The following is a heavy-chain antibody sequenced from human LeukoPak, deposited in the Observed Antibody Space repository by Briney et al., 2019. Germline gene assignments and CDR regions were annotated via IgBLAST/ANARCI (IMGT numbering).Heavy chain of an antibody. CDR2: FDPEDGET. D-gene: IGHD3-16*01. CDR3: ARAPSEPYDYVWGSYSG. J-gene: IGHJ4*02. V-gene: IGHV1-24*01. CDR1: GYTLIELS. Sequence: GASVTVSCKVSGYTLIELSIHWVRQAPGKGLEWMGGFDPEDGETNYTQKFQGRVTMIEDTSTDPAYMELSSLRSEATAVYYCARAPSEPYDYVWGSYSGWGQGTLVTVSS.